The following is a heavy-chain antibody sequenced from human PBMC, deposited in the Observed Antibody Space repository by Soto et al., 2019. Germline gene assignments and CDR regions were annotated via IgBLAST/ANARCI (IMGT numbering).Heavy chain of an antibody. CDR3: ARDVAAAWVDYYYGMDV. Sequence: SETLSLTCAVYGGPFSGYYWSWIRQPPGKGLEWIGEINHSGSTNYNPSLKSRVTISVDTSKNQFSLKLSSVTAADTAVYYCARDVAAAWVDYYYGMDVWGQGTTVTVSS. CDR2: INHSGST. CDR1: GGPFSGYY. J-gene: IGHJ6*02. V-gene: IGHV4-34*01. D-gene: IGHD6-13*01.